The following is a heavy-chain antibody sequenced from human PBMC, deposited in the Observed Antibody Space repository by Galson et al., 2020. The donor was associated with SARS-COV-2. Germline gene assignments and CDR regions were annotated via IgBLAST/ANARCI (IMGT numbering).Heavy chain of an antibody. J-gene: IGHJ5*02. CDR3: AREKSGYYYDSSGPGGFDH. D-gene: IGHD3-22*01. V-gene: IGHV4-31*03. CDR1: GGSISSGGYY. Sequence: SETLSLTCTVSGGSISSGGYYWSWIRQHPGKGLEWIGYIYYSGSTYYNPSLKSRVTISVDTSKNQFSLKLSSVTAADTAVYYCAREKSGYYYDSSGPGGFDHWGQGTLVTVSS. CDR2: IYYSGST.